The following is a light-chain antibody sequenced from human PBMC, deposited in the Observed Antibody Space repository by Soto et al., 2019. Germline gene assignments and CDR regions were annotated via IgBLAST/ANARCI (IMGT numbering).Light chain of an antibody. J-gene: IGKJ5*01. CDR1: QSIVHSDGNTY. Sequence: VLSQIPVSSLVTVGLPAYISFWCGQSIVHSDGNTYLSWPQQRPGQPPRLLIYKVSNRFSAVPDRFSGSGTGTDFTLKIARVEAEDVGVYCCMQATQFPLTFGQGTRLEIK. CDR2: KVS. V-gene: IGKV2-24*01. CDR3: MQATQFPLT.